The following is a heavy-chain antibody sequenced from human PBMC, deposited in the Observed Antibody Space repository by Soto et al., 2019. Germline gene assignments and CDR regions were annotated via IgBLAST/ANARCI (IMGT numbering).Heavy chain of an antibody. CDR3: ARDGRGGPTSYYYGMDV. V-gene: IGHV4-59*12. J-gene: IGHJ6*02. D-gene: IGHD3-10*01. CDR1: GGSISSYY. CDR2: IYYSGST. Sequence: SETLSLTCTVSGGSISSYYWSWIRQPPGKGLEWIGYIYYSGSTNYNPSLKSRVTISVDTSKNQFSLKLSSVTAADTAVYYCARDGRGGPTSYYYGMDVWGQGTTVTVSS.